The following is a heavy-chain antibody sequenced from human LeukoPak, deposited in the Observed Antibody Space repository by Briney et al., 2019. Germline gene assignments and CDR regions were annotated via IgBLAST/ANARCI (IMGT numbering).Heavy chain of an antibody. CDR3: ARALRHQLLSGVFDY. J-gene: IGHJ4*02. CDR2: IYYSGST. D-gene: IGHD2-2*01. V-gene: IGHV4-59*01. CDR1: GGSISNYY. Sequence: ASETLSLTCTVSGGSISNYYWSWIRQPPGKGLEWIGYIYYSGSTNYNPSLKSRVTISVDTSKNQFSLKLSSVTAADTAVYYCARALRHQLLSGVFDYWGQGTLVTVSS.